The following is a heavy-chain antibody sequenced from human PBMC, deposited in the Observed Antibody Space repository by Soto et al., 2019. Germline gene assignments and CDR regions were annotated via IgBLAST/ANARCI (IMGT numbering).Heavy chain of an antibody. CDR1: GYSFTHYG. Sequence: QVQVVQSGPEVAKPGSSVKVSCKTSGYSFTHYGISWVRQAPGQGLEWVGWISATSGKAFYGQNFQDRVTLTSDTSTDTVYLELRSLRSDVTAAYYCASEEYCTDRSCARHYYFHSGMDVWGQGTTVTVS. J-gene: IGHJ6*02. CDR3: ASEEYCTDRSCARHYYFHSGMDV. CDR2: ISATSGKA. D-gene: IGHD2-8*02. V-gene: IGHV1-18*04.